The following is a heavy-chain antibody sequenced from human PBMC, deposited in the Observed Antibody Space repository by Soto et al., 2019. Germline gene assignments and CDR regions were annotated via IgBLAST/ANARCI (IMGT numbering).Heavy chain of an antibody. J-gene: IGHJ4*02. D-gene: IGHD4-17*01. CDR3: ASRTTVTTTGWGFAY. CDR2: IIPIFGTA. Sequence: QVQLVQSGAEVKKPGSSVKVSCKASGGTFSSYAISWVRQAPGQGLEWMGGIIPIFGTANYAQKFQGRVTITAVESTGTAYLEVSSLRSEDTAVYYCASRTTVTTTGWGFAYWGQGTLVTVSS. V-gene: IGHV1-69*01. CDR1: GGTFSSYA.